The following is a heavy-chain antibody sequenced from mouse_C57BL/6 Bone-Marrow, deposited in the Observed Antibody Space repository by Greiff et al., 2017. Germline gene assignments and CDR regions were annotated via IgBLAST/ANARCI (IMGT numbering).Heavy chain of an antibody. D-gene: IGHD1-1*01. V-gene: IGHV5-4*03. Sequence: EVKLVESGGGLVKPGGSLKLSCAASGFTFSSYAMSWVRQTPEKRLEWVATISDGGSYTYYPDNVKGRITIARDNAKNNLYLQMSHLKSEDTAMYYGARDAVVSHFDYWGQGTTLTVSS. CDR3: ARDAVVSHFDY. CDR1: GFTFSSYA. J-gene: IGHJ2*01. CDR2: ISDGGSYT.